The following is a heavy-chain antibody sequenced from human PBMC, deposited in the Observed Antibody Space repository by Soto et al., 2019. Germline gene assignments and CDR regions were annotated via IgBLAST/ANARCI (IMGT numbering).Heavy chain of an antibody. CDR3: ARNRVAQPIDY. V-gene: IGHV4-31*03. J-gene: IGHJ4*02. Sequence: SETLSLTCTVSGGSISSGGYYWSWIRQHPGKGLEWIGYIYYSGSTYYNPSLKSRVTISIDKSKNQFSLKLSSVTAADTAVYYCARNRVAQPIDYWGQGTLVTVSS. CDR2: IYYSGST. CDR1: GGSISSGGYY. D-gene: IGHD2-15*01.